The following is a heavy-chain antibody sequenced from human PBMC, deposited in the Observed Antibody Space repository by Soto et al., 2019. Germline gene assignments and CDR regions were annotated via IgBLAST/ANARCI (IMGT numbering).Heavy chain of an antibody. V-gene: IGHV1-18*04. CDR3: ARDEAVAGTPSVY. Sequence: ASVKVSCKASGYIFTSYYIHWVRQAPGQGLEWMGWINPFDGNTMFAQSFQGRVTMTTDTSTSTAYMEVRSLRSDDTAVYYCARDEAVAGTPSVYWGQGTLVTVSS. J-gene: IGHJ4*02. CDR2: INPFDGNT. D-gene: IGHD6-19*01. CDR1: GYIFTSYY.